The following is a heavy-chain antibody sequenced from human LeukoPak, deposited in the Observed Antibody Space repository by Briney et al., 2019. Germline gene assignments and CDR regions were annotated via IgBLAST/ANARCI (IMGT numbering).Heavy chain of an antibody. CDR3: ARGGIAAAGDAFDI. CDR1: GGTFSSYA. J-gene: IGHJ3*02. V-gene: IGHV1-69*13. D-gene: IGHD6-13*01. Sequence: SVKVSCKASGGTFSSYAISWVRQAPGQGLEWMGGIIPIFGTANYAQKFQGRVTITADESTSTAYMELSSLRSEDTAVYYCARGGIAAAGDAFDIWGQGTMATVSS. CDR2: IIPIFGTA.